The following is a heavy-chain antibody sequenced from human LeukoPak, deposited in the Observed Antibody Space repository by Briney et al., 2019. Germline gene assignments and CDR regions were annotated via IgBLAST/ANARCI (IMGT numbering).Heavy chain of an antibody. J-gene: IGHJ3*02. Sequence: GASVKVSCKASGYTFTGYFMHWVRQAPGQGLEWMGWINPNSGGTNYAQKLQGRVSMTTDTSTSTAYMELRSLRSDDTAVYYCARDRVYYDFWSGYSFFAFDIWGQGTMVTVSS. V-gene: IGHV1-2*02. CDR1: GYTFTGYF. CDR2: INPNSGGT. CDR3: ARDRVYYDFWSGYSFFAFDI. D-gene: IGHD3-3*01.